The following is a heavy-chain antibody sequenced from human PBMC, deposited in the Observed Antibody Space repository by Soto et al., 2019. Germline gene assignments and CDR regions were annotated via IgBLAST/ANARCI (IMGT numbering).Heavy chain of an antibody. CDR2: IYYSGST. J-gene: IGHJ4*02. CDR1: GGSISSGGYY. CDR3: ARSTQTRFLEWLSDYYFDY. V-gene: IGHV4-31*03. D-gene: IGHD3-3*01. Sequence: TLSLTCTVSGGSISSGGYYWSWIRQHPGKGLEWIGYIYYSGSTYYNPSLKSRVTISVDTSKNQFSLKLSSVTAADTAVYYCARSTQTRFLEWLSDYYFDYWGQGTLVTVSS.